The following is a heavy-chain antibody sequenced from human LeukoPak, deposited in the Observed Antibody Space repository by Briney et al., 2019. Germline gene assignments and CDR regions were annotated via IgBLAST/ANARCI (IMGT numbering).Heavy chain of an antibody. J-gene: IGHJ4*02. Sequence: ASVKVSCKASGYTFTSYAMHWVRQAPGQRLEWMGWINAGNGNTKYSQKFQGRVTITRDTSASTAYMELSSLRSEDTAVYYCARDQGEYQLLYYSDYWGQGTLVTVSS. CDR1: GYTFTSYA. D-gene: IGHD2-2*01. V-gene: IGHV1-3*01. CDR2: INAGNGNT. CDR3: ARDQGEYQLLYYSDY.